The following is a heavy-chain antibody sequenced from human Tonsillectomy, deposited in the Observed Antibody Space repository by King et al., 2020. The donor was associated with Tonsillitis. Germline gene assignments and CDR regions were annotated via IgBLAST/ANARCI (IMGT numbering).Heavy chain of an antibody. D-gene: IGHD2-2*01. V-gene: IGHV3-11*06. CDR2: ISSSSSYT. Sequence: VQLVESGGGLVKPGGSLRLSCAASGFTFSDYDMSWIRQAPGKGLEWVSYISSSSSYTHYADSVKGRFTISRDNAKNSLYLQMNSLRAEDTAVYYCARDGGYCRSTSCSYGMDVWGQGTTVTVSS. CDR1: GFTFSDYD. J-gene: IGHJ6*02. CDR3: ARDGGYCRSTSCSYGMDV.